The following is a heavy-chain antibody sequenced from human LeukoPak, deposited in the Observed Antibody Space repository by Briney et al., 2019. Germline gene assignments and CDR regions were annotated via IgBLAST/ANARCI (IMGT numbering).Heavy chain of an antibody. D-gene: IGHD3-3*01. V-gene: IGHV4-34*01. CDR3: ASRYYDHN. CDR1: GGSFSGYY. Sequence: PSQTLSLTCAVYGGSFSGYYWSWIRQPPGKGLEWIGEINNSGSTNYNPSLKSRVTISVDTSRNQFSLKLSSVTAADTAVYYCASRYYDHNWGQGTLVTVSS. CDR2: INNSGST. J-gene: IGHJ4*02.